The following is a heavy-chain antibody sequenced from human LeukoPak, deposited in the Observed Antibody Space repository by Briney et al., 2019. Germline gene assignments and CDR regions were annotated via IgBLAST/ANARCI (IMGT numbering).Heavy chain of an antibody. J-gene: IGHJ5*02. CDR2: INHSGST. V-gene: IGHV4-34*01. CDR3: ASLTSTLYDILTGYYH. CDR1: GGSFSGYY. Sequence: SETLSLTCAVYGGSFSGYYWSWIRQPPGKGLEWIGEINHSGSTNYNPSLKSRVTISVDTSKNQFSLKLSSVTAADTAVYYCASLTSTLYDILTGYYHWGQGTLVTVSS. D-gene: IGHD3-9*01.